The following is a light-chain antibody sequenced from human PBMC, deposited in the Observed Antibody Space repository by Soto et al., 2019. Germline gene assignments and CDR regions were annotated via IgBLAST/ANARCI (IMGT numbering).Light chain of an antibody. J-gene: IGKJ1*01. CDR2: ATS. V-gene: IGKV3-20*01. CDR1: QSVSSRY. CDR3: QQYGSSRST. Sequence: EIVLTQSPGTLSLSPGDTAALSCRVSQSVSSRYLAWYQQKSGQAPRLLIYATSSRATDIPDRFIGYGSGTDFTLTISGLEPEDFAVYYCQQYGSSRSTFGQGTKVDIK.